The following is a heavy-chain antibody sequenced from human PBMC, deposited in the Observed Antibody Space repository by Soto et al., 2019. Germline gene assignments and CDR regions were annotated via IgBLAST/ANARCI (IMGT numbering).Heavy chain of an antibody. D-gene: IGHD1-26*01. CDR1: GFSFNYVW. CDR2: VKRKSAGGTT. J-gene: IGHJ4*02. V-gene: IGHV3-15*01. CDR3: TTDLTVGVTA. Sequence: LLVESGGGLVKPGGSLRLSCVGSGFSFNYVWISWVRQAPGKGLEWVGRVKRKSAGGTTEYAAPVRGRFFISRDASKNTAYLEMHNLRPEVTALYYCTTDLTVGVTAWGQGTLVTVSS.